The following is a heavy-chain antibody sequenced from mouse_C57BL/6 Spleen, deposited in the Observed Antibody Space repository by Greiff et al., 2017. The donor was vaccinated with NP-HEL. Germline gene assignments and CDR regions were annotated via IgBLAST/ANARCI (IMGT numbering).Heavy chain of an antibody. Sequence: EVQLQQSGPELVKPGASVKISCKASGYSFTGYYMNWVKQSPEKSLEWIGEINPSTGGTTYNQKFKAKATLTVDKSSSTAYMQLKSLTSEDSAVYDCARKPSYYGPYFDVWGTGTTVTVSS. D-gene: IGHD1-2*01. J-gene: IGHJ1*03. CDR2: INPSTGGT. CDR1: GYSFTGYY. CDR3: ARKPSYYGPYFDV. V-gene: IGHV1-42*01.